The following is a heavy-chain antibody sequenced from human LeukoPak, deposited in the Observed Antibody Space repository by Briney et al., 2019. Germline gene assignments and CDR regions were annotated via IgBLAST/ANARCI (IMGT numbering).Heavy chain of an antibody. CDR1: GYTFTGYY. D-gene: IGHD1-26*01. Sequence: ASVKVSRKASGYTFTGYYMHWVRQAPGQGLEWMGWINPNSGGTNYAQKFQGRVTMTRDMSISTAYMEPSRLRSDDTAVYYCARGEWELLTTLPYYFDYWGQGTLVTVSS. V-gene: IGHV1-2*02. CDR3: ARGEWELLTTLPYYFDY. CDR2: INPNSGGT. J-gene: IGHJ4*02.